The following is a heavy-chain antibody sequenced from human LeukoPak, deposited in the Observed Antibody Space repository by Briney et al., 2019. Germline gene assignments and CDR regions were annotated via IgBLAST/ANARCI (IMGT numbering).Heavy chain of an antibody. Sequence: GESLTISSKVSGYSFTSYWIGCVRQMPGKCLGWMAIIYPGDSYTRYSPSFQGQVTISARQSLSTAYLQWSSLKASDTAMYYCASGPLDFGGDCYIDYWGQGTLVTVSS. D-gene: IGHD2-21*02. CDR2: IYPGDSYT. CDR3: ASGPLDFGGDCYIDY. V-gene: IGHV5-51*01. CDR1: GYSFTSYW. J-gene: IGHJ4*02.